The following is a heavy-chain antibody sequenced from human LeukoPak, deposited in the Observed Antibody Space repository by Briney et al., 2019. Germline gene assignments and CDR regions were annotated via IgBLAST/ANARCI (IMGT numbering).Heavy chain of an antibody. J-gene: IGHJ5*02. D-gene: IGHD2-15*01. CDR3: ARAIGYCSGGSHCWFDP. CDR1: GFTFSSYW. CDR2: IKQDGSEK. Sequence: GGSLRLSCAASGFTFSSYWMSWVRQAPGKGLEWVANIKQDGSEKYYVDSVKGRFTISRDNAKNSLYLQMNSLRAEDTAVYYCARAIGYCSGGSHCWFDPWGQGTLVTVSS. V-gene: IGHV3-7*01.